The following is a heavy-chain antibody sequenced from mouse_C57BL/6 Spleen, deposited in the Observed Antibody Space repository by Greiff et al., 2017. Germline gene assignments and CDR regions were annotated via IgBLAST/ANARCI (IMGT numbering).Heavy chain of an antibody. Sequence: QVHVKQSGAELARPGASVKLSCKASGYTFTSYGISWVKQRTGQGLEWIAEIYPRSGNTYYNEKFKGKATLTADKSSSTAYMELRSLTSEDSAVXFCARENGDMDYWGQGTSVTVSS. D-gene: IGHD2-13*01. CDR1: GYTFTSYG. V-gene: IGHV1-81*01. CDR3: ARENGDMDY. J-gene: IGHJ4*01. CDR2: IYPRSGNT.